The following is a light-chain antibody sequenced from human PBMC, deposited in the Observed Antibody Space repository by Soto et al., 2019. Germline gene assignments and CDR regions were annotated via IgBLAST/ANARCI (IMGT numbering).Light chain of an antibody. J-gene: IGKJ1*01. CDR2: GAS. CDR1: QSFSSSY. CDR3: QQYGSSRT. Sequence: EIVLTQSPGTLSLSPGERATLSCRASQSFSSSYLAWYQQKPGQAPRLLIYGASSRATGIPDRFSGSGSGSDFTLTISRLEPEDFAVYYCQQYGSSRTFGQGTTVEIK. V-gene: IGKV3-20*01.